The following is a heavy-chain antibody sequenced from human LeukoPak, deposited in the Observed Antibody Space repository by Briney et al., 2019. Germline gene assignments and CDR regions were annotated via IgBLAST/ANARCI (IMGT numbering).Heavy chain of an antibody. J-gene: IGHJ4*02. CDR2: ISSSGSYI. Sequence: WGSLRLSCAASGFTVSSYSMNWVRQAPGKGLEWVSSISSSGSYIYYADSVKGRFTISRDNAKNSLYLQMSSLRVEDTAVYYCARDRGGSGWYDYWGQGTLV. CDR1: GFTVSSYS. D-gene: IGHD6-19*01. CDR3: ARDRGGSGWYDY. V-gene: IGHV3-21*01.